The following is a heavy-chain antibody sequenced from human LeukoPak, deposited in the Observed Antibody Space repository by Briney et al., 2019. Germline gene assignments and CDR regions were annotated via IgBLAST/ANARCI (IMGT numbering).Heavy chain of an antibody. Sequence: SETLSLTCTVSGGSISSYYWSWIRQPQGKGVEWIGYIHYSGSTNYNPSLKSRVTISVDTSKNQFSLKLSSVTAADTAVYYCARFSYIAAAGTGLGNDYWGQGTLVTVSS. V-gene: IGHV4-59*12. CDR3: ARFSYIAAAGTGLGNDY. CDR2: IHYSGST. J-gene: IGHJ4*02. D-gene: IGHD6-13*01. CDR1: GGSISSYY.